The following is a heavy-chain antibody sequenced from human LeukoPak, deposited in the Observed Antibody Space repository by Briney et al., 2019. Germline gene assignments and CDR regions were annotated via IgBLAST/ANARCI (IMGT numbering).Heavy chain of an antibody. Sequence: SETLSLTCTVSGASISSYYWSWIRQPAGKGLEWIGRIYTSGSTNYNPSLKSRVTLSVDTSKSQFSLQLSSVTAADTAVYYCARKSLGPDGFDIWGQGTTVTVSS. J-gene: IGHJ3*02. CDR1: GASISSYY. D-gene: IGHD7-27*01. V-gene: IGHV4-4*07. CDR3: ARKSLGPDGFDI. CDR2: IYTSGST.